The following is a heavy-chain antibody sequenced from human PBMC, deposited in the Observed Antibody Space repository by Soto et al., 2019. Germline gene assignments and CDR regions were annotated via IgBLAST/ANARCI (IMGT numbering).Heavy chain of an antibody. CDR1: GGSFSGYY. Sequence: SETLSLTCAVYGGSFSGYYWSWIRQHPGKGLEWIGYIYYSGSTYYNPSLKSRVTISVDTSKNQFSLKLSSVTAADTAVYYCARGVTVVTPFDYWGQGTLVTVSS. V-gene: IGHV4-31*11. D-gene: IGHD2-21*02. CDR3: ARGVTVVTPFDY. CDR2: IYYSGST. J-gene: IGHJ4*02.